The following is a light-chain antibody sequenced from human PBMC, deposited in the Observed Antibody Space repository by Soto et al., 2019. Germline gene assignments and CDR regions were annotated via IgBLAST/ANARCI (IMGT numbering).Light chain of an antibody. V-gene: IGLV2-14*01. CDR3: SSCTSSSPRV. J-gene: IGLJ1*01. CDR2: DVS. CDR1: SSDVGGYNY. Sequence: QSALTQPASVSGSPGQSITISCTGTSSDVGGYNYVSWYQQHPGKAPKLMIFDVSNRPSGVSNRFSGSKSGNTASLTISGLQAEDEADYYCSSCTSSSPRVFGTGTKVTVL.